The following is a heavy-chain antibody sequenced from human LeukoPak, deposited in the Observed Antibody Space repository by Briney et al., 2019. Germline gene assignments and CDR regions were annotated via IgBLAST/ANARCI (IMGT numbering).Heavy chain of an antibody. Sequence: SETLSLTCTVSGGSISSSSYYWGWIRQPPGKGLEWIGSIYYSGSTYYNPSLKSRVTMSVDTSKNQFSLKLSSVTAADTAVYYCARVDYDFWSGYYNRCWFDPWGQGTLVTVSS. CDR3: ARVDYDFWSGYYNRCWFDP. V-gene: IGHV4-39*01. CDR1: GGSISSSSYY. D-gene: IGHD3-3*01. CDR2: IYYSGST. J-gene: IGHJ5*02.